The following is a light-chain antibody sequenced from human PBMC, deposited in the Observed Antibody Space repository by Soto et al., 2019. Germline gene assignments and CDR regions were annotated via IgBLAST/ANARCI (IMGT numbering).Light chain of an antibody. J-gene: IGKJ4*01. V-gene: IGKV3-20*01. CDR2: GAS. CDR3: QQYYDWPLT. CDR1: QSVSSSY. Sequence: PGDRAALSCRASQSVSSSYLAWYQQKPGQAPRLLIYGASNRATGIPDRFSGSGSGTDFTLTISRLEPEDFAVYYCQQYYDWPLTFGGGTKVDIK.